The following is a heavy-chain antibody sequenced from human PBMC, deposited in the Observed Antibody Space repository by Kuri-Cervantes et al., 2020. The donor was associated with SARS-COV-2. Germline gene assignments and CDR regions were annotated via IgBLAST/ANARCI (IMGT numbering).Heavy chain of an antibody. CDR2: IYSGGST. V-gene: IGHV3-53*05. J-gene: IGHJ6*02. CDR3: AKDRARYNWNDVYYYYYGMDV. D-gene: IGHD1-1*01. CDR1: GFTVSSNY. Sequence: GESLKISCAASGFTVSSNYMSWVRQAPGKGLEWVSVIYSGGSTYYADSVKGRFTISRDNSKSTLYLQMNSLRAEDTAVYYCAKDRARYNWNDVYYYYYGMDVWGQGTLVTVSS.